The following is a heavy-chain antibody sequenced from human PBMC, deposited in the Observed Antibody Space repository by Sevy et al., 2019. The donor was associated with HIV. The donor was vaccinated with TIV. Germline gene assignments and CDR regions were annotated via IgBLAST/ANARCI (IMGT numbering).Heavy chain of an antibody. Sequence: SETLSLTCTVSGGSISSYYWSWIRQPPGKGLEWIGYIYYSGSTNYNPPLKSRVTISVDTSKNQFSLKLSSVTAADTAVYYCARVRTTVVTYFDYWGQGTLVTFSS. V-gene: IGHV4-59*01. J-gene: IGHJ4*02. D-gene: IGHD4-17*01. CDR2: IYYSGST. CDR3: ARVRTTVVTYFDY. CDR1: GGSISSYY.